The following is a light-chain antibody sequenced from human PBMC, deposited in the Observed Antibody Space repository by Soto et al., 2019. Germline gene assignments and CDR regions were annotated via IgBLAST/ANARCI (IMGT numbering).Light chain of an antibody. J-gene: IGKJ1*01. CDR3: QQYGSSPRT. CDR1: QSLSSSQ. CDR2: DAS. V-gene: IGKV3-20*01. Sequence: LTQSPGALSLSPGERATLSCRASQSLSSSQLAWYQQKPGQAPRLLIHDASSRATGISDRFTGSGSGTDSTLTITTLEPEDFAVYYCQQYGSSPRTFGRGTKVDIK.